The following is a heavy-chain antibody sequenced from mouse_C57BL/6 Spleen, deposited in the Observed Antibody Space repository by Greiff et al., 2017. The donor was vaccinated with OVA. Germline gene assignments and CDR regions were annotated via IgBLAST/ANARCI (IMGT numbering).Heavy chain of an antibody. V-gene: IGHV1-69*01. D-gene: IGHD1-1*01. CDR2: IDPSDSYT. J-gene: IGHJ2*01. CDR1: GYTFTSYW. Sequence: QVQLKQPGAELVMPGASVKLSCKASGYTFTSYWMHWVKQRPGQGLEWIGEIDPSDSYTNYNQKFKGQSTLTVDKSSSTAYMQLSSLTSEDSAVYYCARNDGSSYVDYWGQGTTLTVSS. CDR3: ARNDGSSYVDY.